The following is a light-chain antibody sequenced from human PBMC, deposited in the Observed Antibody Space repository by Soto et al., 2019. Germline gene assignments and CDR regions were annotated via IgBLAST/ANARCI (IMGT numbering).Light chain of an antibody. CDR3: KQYNNCPPLT. CDR2: GAS. Sequence: EIVMTQSPATLSVSPGERATVSCRASQSVSSNLAWYQQKPGQAPRLLIYGASTRATGIPARFSGSGSGTEFSLTISSLQSEDFAVYYCKQYNNCPPLTFGGGTKVEIK. CDR1: QSVSSN. V-gene: IGKV3-15*01. J-gene: IGKJ4*01.